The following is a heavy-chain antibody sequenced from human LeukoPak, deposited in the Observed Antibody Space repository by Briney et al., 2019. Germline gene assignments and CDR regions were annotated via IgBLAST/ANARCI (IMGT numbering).Heavy chain of an antibody. CDR2: INGSGNRT. CDR3: ARGWYSSGRHDY. V-gene: IGHV3-23*01. Sequence: GGSLRLSCAASGFTFSRNAMGWVRQAAGKGLEWVSAINGSGNRTYYADSVKGRFTISRDNAKNSLYLQMNSLRAEDTAVYYCARGWYSSGRHDYWGQGTLVTVSS. J-gene: IGHJ4*02. D-gene: IGHD6-13*01. CDR1: GFTFSRNA.